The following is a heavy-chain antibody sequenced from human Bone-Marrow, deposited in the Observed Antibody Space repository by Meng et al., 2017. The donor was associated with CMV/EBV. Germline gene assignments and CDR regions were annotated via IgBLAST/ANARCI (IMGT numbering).Heavy chain of an antibody. CDR2: IYYSGST. CDR1: GGSISSYY. V-gene: IGHV4-59*01. Sequence: SETLSLTCTVSGGSISSYYWSWIRQPPGKGLEWIGYIYYSGSTNYNPSLKSRVTISVDTSKNLFSLKLSSVTAADTAGYYWARGTYCGGDCGPHDYYFDYWGQGTLVTVSS. CDR3: ARGTYCGGDCGPHDYYFDY. J-gene: IGHJ4*02. D-gene: IGHD2-21*01.